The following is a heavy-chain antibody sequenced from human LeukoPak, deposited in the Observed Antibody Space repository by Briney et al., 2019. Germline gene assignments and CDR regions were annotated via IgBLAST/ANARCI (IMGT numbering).Heavy chain of an antibody. V-gene: IGHV3-21*01. Sequence: GGSLRLSCAASGFTVSSNYMSWVRQAPGKGLEWVSSISNRGDYIYYADSVKGRFTISRDNAKNSLYLQMESLRAEDTAVYYCAKFGQLHHWGLRGAFDIWGQGTMVTVSS. CDR3: AKFGQLHHWGLRGAFDI. CDR2: ISNRGDYI. J-gene: IGHJ3*02. CDR1: GFTVSSNY. D-gene: IGHD7-27*01.